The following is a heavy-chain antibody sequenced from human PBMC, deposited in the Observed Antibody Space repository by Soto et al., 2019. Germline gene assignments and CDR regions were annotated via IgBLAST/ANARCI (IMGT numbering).Heavy chain of an antibody. CDR2: TYYNGNA. V-gene: IGHV4-39*01. Sequence: WETLSLTCNVSGGSIDRSNYYWDWLRQPPGKGLEWIGTTYYNGNAYYNPSLRSRVSMSVDTSKNQFSLKLISVTAADTAVYYCARHFVAVVIKGWGYWGQGKLVTVSS. J-gene: IGHJ4*02. CDR3: ARHFVAVVIKGWGY. CDR1: GGSIDRSNYY. D-gene: IGHD3-10*01.